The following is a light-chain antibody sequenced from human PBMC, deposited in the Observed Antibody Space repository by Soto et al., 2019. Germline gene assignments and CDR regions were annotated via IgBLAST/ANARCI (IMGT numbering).Light chain of an antibody. V-gene: IGKV3-11*01. CDR2: DSS. CDR3: QQRSNS. J-gene: IGKJ4*01. CDR1: QSISSY. Sequence: EIVLTQSPATLSLSPGERATLSCRASQSISSYLAWYQQKPGQTPRLLIYDSSNRATGIPARFSASGSGTDFTLTISSLEPEDFAVYYCQQRSNSFGGGTKVEIK.